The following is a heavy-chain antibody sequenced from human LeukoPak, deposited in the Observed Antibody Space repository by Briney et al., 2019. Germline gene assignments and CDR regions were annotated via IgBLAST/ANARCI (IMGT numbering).Heavy chain of an antibody. V-gene: IGHV4-39*01. D-gene: IGHD3-3*01. J-gene: IGHJ4*02. CDR2: IYYSGST. Sequence: SETLSLTCTVSGGSISSSSYYWGWIRQPPGKGLEWIGSIYYSGSTYYNPSLKSRVTISVDTSKNQFSLKLSSVTAADTAVYYCARAIRFLEWLSNWGQGTLVTVSS. CDR3: ARAIRFLEWLSN. CDR1: GGSISSSSYY.